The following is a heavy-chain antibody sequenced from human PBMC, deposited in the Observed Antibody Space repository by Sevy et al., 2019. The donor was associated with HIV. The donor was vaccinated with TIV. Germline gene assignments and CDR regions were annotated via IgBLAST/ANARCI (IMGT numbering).Heavy chain of an antibody. CDR1: GFTFSSHW. V-gene: IGHV3-7*01. D-gene: IGHD6-13*01. CDR2: IKQYGSDK. J-gene: IGHJ6*02. CDR3: ARDTGGIGMDV. Sequence: GGSLRLSCATSGFTFSSHWMSWVRQAPGKGLEWVANIKQYGSDKYYVDSVKGRFTISRDNAKNSLSLQMNSLRAEDTAVYYCARDTGGIGMDVWGQGTTVTVSS.